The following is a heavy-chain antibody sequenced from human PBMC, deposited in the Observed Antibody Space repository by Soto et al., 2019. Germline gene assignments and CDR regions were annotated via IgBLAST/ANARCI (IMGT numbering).Heavy chain of an antibody. CDR3: ARVEAVLRFLEWLHHDYFDY. CDR1: GFTFSSYW. V-gene: IGHV3-7*05. D-gene: IGHD3-3*01. Sequence: GGSLRLSCAASGFTFSSYWMSWVRQAPGKGLEWVANIKQDGSEKYYVDSVKGRFTISRDNAKNSLYLQMNSLRAEDTAVYYCARVEAVLRFLEWLHHDYFDYWGQGTLVTVSS. J-gene: IGHJ4*02. CDR2: IKQDGSEK.